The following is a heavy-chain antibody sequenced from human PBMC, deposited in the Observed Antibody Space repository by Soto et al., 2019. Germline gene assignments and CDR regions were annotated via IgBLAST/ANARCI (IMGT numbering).Heavy chain of an antibody. Sequence: EVQLVESGGGLVQPGGSLRVSCAASGFTLRSHRIHWVRQAPGKGLEWVSRIDTDGGGTSYADSVKGRFTISTDNAKHSVHLQMKGLRAADTAVYYCATVFDLWGQGTLVTVSS. V-gene: IGHV3-74*01. J-gene: IGHJ5*02. CDR2: IDTDGGGT. CDR1: GFTLRSHR. CDR3: ATVFDL.